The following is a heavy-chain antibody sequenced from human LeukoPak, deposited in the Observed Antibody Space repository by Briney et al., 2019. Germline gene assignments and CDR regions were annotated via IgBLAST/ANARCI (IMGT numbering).Heavy chain of an antibody. CDR2: IYHDGTT. D-gene: IGHD3-10*01. CDR1: GGSIRSYY. J-gene: IGHJ4*02. V-gene: IGHV4-59*01. CDR3: ASNSGSYYVGGD. Sequence: PSETLSLTCTVSGGSIRSYYWSWFRQPPGKGLEYIGYIYHDGTTNYNPSPKSRVTISIDTSKKQFSLNLTSVTAADTAVYYCASNSGSYYVGGDWGQGTLVTVSS.